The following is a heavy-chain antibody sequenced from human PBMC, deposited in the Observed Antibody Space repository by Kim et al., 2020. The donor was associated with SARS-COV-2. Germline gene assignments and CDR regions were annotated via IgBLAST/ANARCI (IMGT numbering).Heavy chain of an antibody. CDR1: GYTLTNYW. Sequence: GESLKISCQGSGYTLTNYWIAWVRQMPGKGLEWMGIIYPGDSDTRYSPSFQGQVTISADKSTNTAYLQWRSLKASDTAIYYCARLRIDTDFFDFWGQGTL. V-gene: IGHV5-51*01. CDR3: ARLRIDTDFFDF. J-gene: IGHJ4*02. D-gene: IGHD2-15*01. CDR2: IYPGDSDT.